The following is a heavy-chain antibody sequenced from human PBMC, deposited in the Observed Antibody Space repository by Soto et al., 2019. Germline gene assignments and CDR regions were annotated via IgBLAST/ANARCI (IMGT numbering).Heavy chain of an antibody. Sequence: GGSLRLSCAASGLTFGSSSMSWVRQAPGKGLEWVSMITGGGDATYYADSAKGRFTTSRDNSRNTLYLQMNSLRAEDTAVYYCAKLEGASWSGGDYWGQGTLVTVSS. D-gene: IGHD6-13*01. CDR3: AKLEGASWSGGDY. CDR2: ITGGGDAT. CDR1: GLTFGSSS. J-gene: IGHJ4*02. V-gene: IGHV3-23*01.